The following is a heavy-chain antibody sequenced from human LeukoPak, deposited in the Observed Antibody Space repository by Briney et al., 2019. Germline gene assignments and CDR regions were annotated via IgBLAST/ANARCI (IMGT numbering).Heavy chain of an antibody. D-gene: IGHD3-10*01. J-gene: IGHJ6*02. Sequence: ASVKVSFKASGYTFTSYGISWVRQAPGQGLEWMGWISAYNGNTNYAQKLQGRVTMTTDTSTSTAYMELRSLRSDDTAVYYCARVYVGLLWFGELLSRMDYYYYGMDVWGQGTTVTVSS. V-gene: IGHV1-18*01. CDR1: GYTFTSYG. CDR2: ISAYNGNT. CDR3: ARVYVGLLWFGELLSRMDYYYYGMDV.